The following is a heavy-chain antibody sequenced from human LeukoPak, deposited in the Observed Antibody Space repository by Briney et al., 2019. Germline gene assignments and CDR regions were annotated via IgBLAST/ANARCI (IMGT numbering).Heavy chain of an antibody. D-gene: IGHD3-22*01. CDR2: ISAYNGNT. Sequence: ASVKVSCKAPGYTFTSYGISWVRQAPGQGLEWMGWISAYNGNTNYAQKLQGRVTMTTDTSTSTAYMELRSLRSDDTAVYYCARAYYYDSSGYYYYYYYMDVWGKGTTVTISS. J-gene: IGHJ6*03. CDR1: GYTFTSYG. V-gene: IGHV1-18*01. CDR3: ARAYYYDSSGYYYYYYYMDV.